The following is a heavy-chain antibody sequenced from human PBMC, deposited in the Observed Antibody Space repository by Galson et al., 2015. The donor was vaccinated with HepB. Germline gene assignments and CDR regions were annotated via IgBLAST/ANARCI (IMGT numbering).Heavy chain of an antibody. J-gene: IGHJ4*02. Sequence: ETLSLTCTVSSASISGSYWSWLRQPPGKGLEWIGYIYSSGSTNYNPSLKSRVTISVDTSKNQFSLKLSSVTAADTAVYYCARHSQDNGGYTLDYWGQGTLVTVS. CDR2: IYSSGST. D-gene: IGHD3-22*01. CDR1: SASISGSY. V-gene: IGHV4-59*08. CDR3: ARHSQDNGGYTLDY.